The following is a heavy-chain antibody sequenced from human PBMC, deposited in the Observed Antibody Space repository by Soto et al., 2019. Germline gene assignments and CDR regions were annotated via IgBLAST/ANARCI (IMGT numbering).Heavy chain of an antibody. CDR1: GYSFTSYW. CDR2: IYPGDSDT. V-gene: IGHV5-51*01. Sequence: PGESLKISCKGSGYSFTSYWIGWVRQMPGKGLEWMGIIYPGDSDTRYSPSFQGQVTISADKSISTAYLQWSSLKASDTAMYYCARFSDYFWGVYSHLYCYGMDVWGKGTTVPVSS. D-gene: IGHD3-16*01. CDR3: ARFSDYFWGVYSHLYCYGMDV. J-gene: IGHJ6*04.